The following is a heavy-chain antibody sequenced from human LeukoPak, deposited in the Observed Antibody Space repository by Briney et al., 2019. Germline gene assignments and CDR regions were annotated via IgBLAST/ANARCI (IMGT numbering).Heavy chain of an antibody. CDR3: ARDPYNYGEFDY. J-gene: IGHJ4*02. CDR1: GGYITSYY. V-gene: IGHV4-59*01. CDR2: ISYSGST. Sequence: SETLSLTCTVSGGYITSYYWSWIRQPPGKGLEYIGYISYSGSTNYNPSLKSRVTMSVDTSKNQFSLRLSSVTAADTAVYYCARDPYNYGEFDYWGQEALVTVSS. D-gene: IGHD5-18*01.